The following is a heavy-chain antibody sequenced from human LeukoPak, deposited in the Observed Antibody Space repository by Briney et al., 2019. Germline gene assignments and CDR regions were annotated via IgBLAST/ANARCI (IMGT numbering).Heavy chain of an antibody. V-gene: IGHV1-24*01. J-gene: IGHJ4*02. D-gene: IGHD5-24*01. CDR1: GYTLTELS. CDR2: FDPEDGET. Sequence: ASVKVSCKVSGYTLTELSMHWVRQAPGKGLEWMGGFDPEDGETIYAQKFQGRVTMTRDTSTSTVYMELSSLRSEDTAVYYCARDMGQGDGYMDYWGQGTLVTVSS. CDR3: ARDMGQGDGYMDY.